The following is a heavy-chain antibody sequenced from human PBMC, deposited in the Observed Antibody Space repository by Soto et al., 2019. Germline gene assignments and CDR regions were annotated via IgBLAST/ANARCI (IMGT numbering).Heavy chain of an antibody. V-gene: IGHV3-30*18. CDR2: ISYDGSNK. D-gene: IGHD5-18*01. CDR1: GFTFSSYG. CDR3: AKAAVMDTAMVYYYYGMDV. Sequence: GGSLRLSCAASGFTFSSYGMHWVRQAPGKGLEWVAVISYDGSNKYYADSVKGRFTISRDNSKNTLYLQMNSLRAEDTAVYYCAKAAVMDTAMVYYYYGMDVWGQGTTVTVSS. J-gene: IGHJ6*02.